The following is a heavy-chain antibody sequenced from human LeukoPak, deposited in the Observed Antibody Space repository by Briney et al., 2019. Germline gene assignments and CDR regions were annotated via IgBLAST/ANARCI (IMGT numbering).Heavy chain of an antibody. CDR2: IYTSGST. Sequence: PPETLSLTCTVSGGSISSYYWSWIRQPAGKGLEWIGRIYTSGSTNYNPSLKSRVTMSVDTSKNQFSLKLSSVTAADTAVYYCARDKQGSVWFGESTYYMDVWGKGTTVTVSS. J-gene: IGHJ6*03. CDR3: ARDKQGSVWFGESTYYMDV. D-gene: IGHD3-10*01. V-gene: IGHV4-4*07. CDR1: GGSISSYY.